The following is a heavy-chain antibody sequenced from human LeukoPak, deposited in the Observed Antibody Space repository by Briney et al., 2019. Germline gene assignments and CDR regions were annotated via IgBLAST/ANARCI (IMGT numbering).Heavy chain of an antibody. CDR3: ARGASSSWYPTGLDWRPKVKYYFDL. D-gene: IGHD6-13*01. CDR1: GYTFSSYT. J-gene: IGHJ2*01. CDR2: INTNTEKP. Sequence: GAAVKVSCKASGYTFSSYTMNWVRQAPGQGLEWVGCINTNTEKPTYAQGFTGRFVFSLDTSVSTAYLQISSLKAEDTAVYYCARGASSSWYPTGLDWRPKVKYYFDLWGRGTLVTVSS. V-gene: IGHV7-4-1*02.